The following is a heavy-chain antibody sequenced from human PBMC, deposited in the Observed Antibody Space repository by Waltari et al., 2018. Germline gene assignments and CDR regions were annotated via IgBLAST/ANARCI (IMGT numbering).Heavy chain of an antibody. D-gene: IGHD3-22*01. CDR1: GGSISSGSYS. CDR3: ARAFGGSSGYQTDAFDI. CDR2: IYTSGST. J-gene: IGHJ3*02. V-gene: IGHV4-61*09. Sequence: QVQLQESGPGLVKPSQTLSLTCTVSGGSISSGSYSWSWIRQPAGKGLEWIGYIYTSGSTNYNPSLKSRVTISVDTSKNQFSLKLSSVTAADTAVYYCARAFGGSSGYQTDAFDIWGQGTMVTVSS.